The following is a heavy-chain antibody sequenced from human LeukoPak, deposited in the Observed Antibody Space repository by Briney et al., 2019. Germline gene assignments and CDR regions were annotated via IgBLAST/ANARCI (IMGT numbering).Heavy chain of an antibody. CDR1: GYTFTGYY. V-gene: IGHV1-2*02. Sequence: GASVKVSCKASGYTFTGYYMHWVRQAPGQGLEWMGWMNPNSGGTNYAQKFQGRVTMTRDTSISTAYMELSRLRSDDTAVYYCANQPDDSGSYWPYYYYYVDVWGKGTTVTVSS. J-gene: IGHJ6*03. CDR3: ANQPDDSGSYWPYYYYYVDV. CDR2: MNPNSGGT. D-gene: IGHD1-26*01.